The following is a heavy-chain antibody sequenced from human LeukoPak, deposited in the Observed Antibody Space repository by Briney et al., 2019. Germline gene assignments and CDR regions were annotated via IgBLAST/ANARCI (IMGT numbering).Heavy chain of an antibody. Sequence: GGSLRLSCAASGFTFSSYSMNWVRQAPGKGLEWVSYISSSSSTIYYADSVKGRFTTSRDNAKNSLYLQMNSLRDEDTAVYYCARDANYDFWSGYYGYYYYYGMDVWGQGTTVTVSS. V-gene: IGHV3-48*02. D-gene: IGHD3-3*01. CDR2: ISSSSSTI. CDR3: ARDANYDFWSGYYGYYYYYGMDV. J-gene: IGHJ6*02. CDR1: GFTFSSYS.